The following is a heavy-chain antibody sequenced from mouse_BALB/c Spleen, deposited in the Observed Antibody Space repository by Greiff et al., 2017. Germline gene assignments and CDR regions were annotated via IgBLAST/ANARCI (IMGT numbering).Heavy chain of an antibody. CDR2: ISYSGST. V-gene: IGHV3-2*02. CDR1: GYSITSDYA. J-gene: IGHJ2*01. Sequence: DVKLQESGPGLVKPSQSLSLTCTVTGYSITSDYAWNWIRQFPGNKLEWMGYISYSGSTSYNPSLKSRISITRDTSKNQFFLQLNSVTTEDTATYYCAHGNYFDYWGQGTTLTVSS. D-gene: IGHD2-1*01. CDR3: AHGNYFDY.